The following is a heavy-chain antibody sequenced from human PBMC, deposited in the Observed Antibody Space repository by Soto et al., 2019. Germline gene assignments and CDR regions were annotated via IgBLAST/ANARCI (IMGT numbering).Heavy chain of an antibody. CDR2: IIPIFGKA. J-gene: IGHJ6*02. CDR1: GGTFSSYA. CDR3: PRTAKITLFGVQAHKWSLDV. Sequence: SVKVSCKASGGTFSSYAISWVRQAPGQGLEWMGGIIPIFGKANYAQKFKGRVTITADEYTSTAYMELSRLRSEDTAVYYCPRTAKITLFGVQAHKWSLDVWPQGTPLTVSS. V-gene: IGHV1-69*13. D-gene: IGHD3-3*01.